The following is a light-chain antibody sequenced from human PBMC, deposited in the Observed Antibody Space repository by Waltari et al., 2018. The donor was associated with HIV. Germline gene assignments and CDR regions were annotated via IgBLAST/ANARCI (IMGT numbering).Light chain of an antibody. V-gene: IGKV4-1*01. CDR2: WAS. CDR3: QQYFRIPPT. J-gene: IGKJ4*01. Sequence: DIVMTQSPDSLPVSLGERATINCTSSRSILYSSDNRNYLAWYQQKARQPPKLLMSWASTRESGVPDRFSGSGSGTDFTLTITRLQAEDVAVYHCQQYFRIPPTFGGGTKVEIK. CDR1: RSILYSSDNRNY.